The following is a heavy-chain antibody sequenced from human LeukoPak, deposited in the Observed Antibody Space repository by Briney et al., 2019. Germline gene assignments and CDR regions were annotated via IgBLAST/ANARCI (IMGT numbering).Heavy chain of an antibody. D-gene: IGHD3-16*01. Sequence: SETLSLSCNVPGGSISSHYWSWIRQPPGKGLEWIGYIDHTGSTDCSPSLKSRVTMSVDTSKNQVPLKLSYVTAADTAVYFCARQSLVDYSDSRGPFRWFDIWGRGTLVTVS. CDR3: ARQSLVDYSDSRGPFRWFDI. CDR1: GGSISSHY. CDR2: IDHTGST. J-gene: IGHJ5*02. V-gene: IGHV4-59*11.